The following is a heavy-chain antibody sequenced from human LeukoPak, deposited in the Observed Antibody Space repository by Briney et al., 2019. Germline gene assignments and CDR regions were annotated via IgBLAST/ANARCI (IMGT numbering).Heavy chain of an antibody. D-gene: IGHD5-24*01. J-gene: IGHJ4*02. V-gene: IGHV4-39*01. CDR2: IYYSGST. CDR1: GGSISSSSYY. CDR3: ARRRLQPGNPIDY. Sequence: KPSETLSLTCTVSGGSISSSSYYWGWIRQPPGKGLEWIGSIYYSGSTYYNPSLKSRVTISVDTSKNQFSLKLSSVTAADTAVYYCARRRLQPGNPIDYWGQGTPVTVSS.